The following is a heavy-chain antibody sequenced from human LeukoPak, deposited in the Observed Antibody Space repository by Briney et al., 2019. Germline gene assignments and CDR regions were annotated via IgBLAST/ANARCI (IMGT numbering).Heavy chain of an antibody. V-gene: IGHV3-23*01. Sequence: PGGSLRLSCAASGFTFSSYAMSWVRQAPGKGLEWLSAISGSGGSTYYADSVKGRFTISRDNAKNSLYLQMNSLRDEDTAVYYCARAAGGPYYFDYWGQGTLVTVSS. D-gene: IGHD3-16*01. CDR1: GFTFSSYA. J-gene: IGHJ4*02. CDR3: ARAAGGPYYFDY. CDR2: ISGSGGST.